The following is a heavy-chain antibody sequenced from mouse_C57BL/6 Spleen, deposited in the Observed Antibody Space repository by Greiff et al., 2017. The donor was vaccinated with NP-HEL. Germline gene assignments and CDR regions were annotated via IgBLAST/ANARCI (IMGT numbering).Heavy chain of an antibody. CDR3: AREAKLGLLFDY. J-gene: IGHJ2*01. CDR2: INPSNGGT. CDR1: GYTFTSYW. D-gene: IGHD4-1*01. V-gene: IGHV1-53*01. Sequence: QVQLQQPGTELVKPGASVKLSCKASGYTFTSYWMHWVKQRPGQGLEWIRNINPSNGGTNYNEKFKSKATLTVDKSSSTAYMQLSSLTSEDSAVYYCAREAKLGLLFDYWGQGTTLTVSS.